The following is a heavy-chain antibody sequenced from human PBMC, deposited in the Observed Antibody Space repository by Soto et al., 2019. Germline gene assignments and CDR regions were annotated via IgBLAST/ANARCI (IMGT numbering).Heavy chain of an antibody. CDR1: GGSINDYY. D-gene: IGHD6-19*01. CDR3: ARDNRFSIPVAGHYYYGMDV. V-gene: IGHV4-59*01. J-gene: IGHJ6*02. CDR2: IYYSGST. Sequence: SETLSLTCTVSGGSINDYYWNWIRQPPGKGLEWIGYIYYSGSTNYNPSLKSRVTISVDTSKNQFSLKLSSVTAADTAVYYCARDNRFSIPVAGHYYYGMDVWGQGTTVTVSS.